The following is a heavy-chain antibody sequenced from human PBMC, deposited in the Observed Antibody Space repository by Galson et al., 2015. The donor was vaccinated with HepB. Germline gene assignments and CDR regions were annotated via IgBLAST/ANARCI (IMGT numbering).Heavy chain of an antibody. J-gene: IGHJ6*02. D-gene: IGHD4-17*01. Sequence: SVKVSCKASGGTFSSYAISWVRQAPGQGLEWMGRIIPILGIANYAQKFQGRVTITADKSTSTAYMELSSLRSEDTAVYYCAREVGGYGDYVRYYYGMDVWGQGTTVTVSS. V-gene: IGHV1-69*04. CDR3: AREVGGYGDYVRYYYGMDV. CDR2: IIPILGIA. CDR1: GGTFSSYA.